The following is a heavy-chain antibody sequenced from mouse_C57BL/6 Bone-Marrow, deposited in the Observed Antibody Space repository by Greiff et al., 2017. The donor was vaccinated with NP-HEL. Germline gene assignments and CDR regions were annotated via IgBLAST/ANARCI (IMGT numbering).Heavy chain of an antibody. J-gene: IGHJ2*01. CDR2: ISSGGSYT. D-gene: IGHD1-1*01. Sequence: EVQGVESGGDLVKPGGSLKLSCAASGFTFSSYGMSWVRQTPDKRLAWVATISSGGSYTYYPDSVKGRFTISRDNAKNTLYLQMSSLKSEDTAMYYCARDRGSSFDYWGQGTTLTVSS. CDR3: ARDRGSSFDY. CDR1: GFTFSSYG. V-gene: IGHV5-6*01.